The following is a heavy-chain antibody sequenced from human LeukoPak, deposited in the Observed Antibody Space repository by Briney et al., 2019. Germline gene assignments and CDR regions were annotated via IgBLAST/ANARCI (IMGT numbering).Heavy chain of an antibody. D-gene: IGHD1-26*01. V-gene: IGHV3-74*01. CDR2: INSDGSST. CDR1: GFTFSSYW. CDR3: ARAPYSGSYSDY. J-gene: IGHJ4*02. Sequence: PGGSLRLSCAASGFTFSSYWMHWVRQAPGKGLVWVSRINSDGSSTSYADSVKGRFTISRDNSKNTLYLQMGSLRAEDMAVYYCARAPYSGSYSDYWGQGTLVTVSS.